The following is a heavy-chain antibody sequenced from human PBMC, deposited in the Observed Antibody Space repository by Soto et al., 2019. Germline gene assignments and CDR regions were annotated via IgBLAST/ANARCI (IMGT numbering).Heavy chain of an antibody. CDR2: INSDGSST. V-gene: IGHV3-74*01. J-gene: IGHJ4*02. D-gene: IGHD3-22*01. Sequence: PGGSLRLSCAASGFTFSSYWMHWVRQAPGKGLVWVSRINSDGSSTSYADSVKGRFTISRDSAKNTVYLQMNSLRAEDTSVYYCARSHLYYDSSGYPDYWGQGTLVTVSS. CDR3: ARSHLYYDSSGYPDY. CDR1: GFTFSSYW.